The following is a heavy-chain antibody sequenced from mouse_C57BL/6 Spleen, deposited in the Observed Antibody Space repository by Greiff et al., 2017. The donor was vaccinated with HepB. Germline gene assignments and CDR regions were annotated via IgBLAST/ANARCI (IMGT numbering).Heavy chain of an antibody. CDR3: ARAPYGSSYDY. D-gene: IGHD1-1*01. J-gene: IGHJ2*01. CDR2: ISYDGSN. Sequence: EVKLEESGPGLVKPSQSLSLTCSVTGYSITSGYYWNWIRQFPGNKLEWMGYISYDGSNNYNPSLKNRISITRDTSKNQFFLKLNSVTTEDTATHYCARAPYGSSYDYWGQGTTLTVSS. CDR1: GYSITSGYY. V-gene: IGHV3-6*01.